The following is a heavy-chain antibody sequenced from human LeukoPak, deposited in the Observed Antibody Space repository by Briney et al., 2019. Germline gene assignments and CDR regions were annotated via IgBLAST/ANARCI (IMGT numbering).Heavy chain of an antibody. V-gene: IGHV3-48*01. CDR1: GFTFSSYS. CDR3: ARERETDDYDSSGYYYFDY. Sequence: GGSLRLSCAASGFTFSSYSMNWVRQAPGKGPEWVSYISSSSSTIYYADSVKGRFTISRDNATNSLYLQMNSLRAEDTAVYYCARERETDDYDSSGYYYFDYWGPGPLVTVSS. D-gene: IGHD3-22*01. CDR2: ISSSSSTI. J-gene: IGHJ4*02.